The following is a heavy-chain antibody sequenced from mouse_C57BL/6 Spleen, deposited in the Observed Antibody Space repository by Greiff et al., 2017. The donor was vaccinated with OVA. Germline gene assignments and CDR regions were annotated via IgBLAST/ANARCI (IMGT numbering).Heavy chain of an antibody. CDR3: ARWLLRGFDY. CDR2: IYPSDSET. V-gene: IGHV1-61*01. J-gene: IGHJ2*01. CDR1: GYTFTSYW. Sequence: VQLQQSGAELVRPGSSVKLSCKASGYTFTSYWMDWVKQRPGQGLEWIGNIYPSDSETHYNQKFKDKATLTVDKSSSTAYMQLSSLTSEDSAVYYCARWLLRGFDYWGQGTTLTVSS. D-gene: IGHD2-3*01.